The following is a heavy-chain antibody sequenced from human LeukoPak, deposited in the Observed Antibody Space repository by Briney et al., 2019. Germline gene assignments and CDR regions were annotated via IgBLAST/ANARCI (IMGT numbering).Heavy chain of an antibody. CDR1: GYTFTSYG. V-gene: IGHV1-18*01. CDR3: ARWYYDILTGYLDAFDI. D-gene: IGHD3-9*01. CDR2: ISAYNGNT. J-gene: IGHJ3*02. Sequence: ASVKVSCKASGYTFTSYGISWVRQAPGQGLEWMGWISAYNGNTNYAQKLQGRVTMTTDTSTSTAYMELRSLRSDDTAVYYCARWYYDILTGYLDAFDIWGQGTMVTVSS.